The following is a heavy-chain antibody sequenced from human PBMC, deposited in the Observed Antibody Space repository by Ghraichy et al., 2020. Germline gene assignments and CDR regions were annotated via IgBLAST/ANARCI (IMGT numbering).Heavy chain of an antibody. CDR1: GFTFSSYW. J-gene: IGHJ4*02. CDR3: ATKGYYDFWSGFQNFDY. V-gene: IGHV3-7*01. CDR2: IKQDGSEK. D-gene: IGHD3-3*01. Sequence: GGSLRLSCAASGFTFSSYWMSWVRQAPGKGLEWVANIKQDGSEKYYVDSVKGRFTISRDNAKNSLYLQMNSLRAEDTAVYYCATKGYYDFWSGFQNFDYWGQGTLVTVSS.